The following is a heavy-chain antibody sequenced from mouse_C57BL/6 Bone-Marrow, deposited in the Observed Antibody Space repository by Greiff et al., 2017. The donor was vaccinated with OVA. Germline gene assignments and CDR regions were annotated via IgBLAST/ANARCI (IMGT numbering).Heavy chain of an antibody. V-gene: IGHV1-64*01. CDR1: GYTFTSYW. Sequence: QVQLQQPGAELVKPGASVKLSCKASGYTFTSYWMHWVKQRPGQGLEWIGKINPTNGSTNYNEKFKSKATLTVDKSSSTAYMQLSSLTSEDSAVYYCARGMKEDGFDYWGQGTTLTVSS. CDR2: INPTNGST. CDR3: ARGMKEDGFDY. J-gene: IGHJ2*01.